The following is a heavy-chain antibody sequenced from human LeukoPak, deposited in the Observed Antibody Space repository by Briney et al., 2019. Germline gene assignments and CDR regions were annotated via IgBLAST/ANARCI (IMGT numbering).Heavy chain of an antibody. CDR2: ISASSGAT. CDR1: GYTFIDYY. J-gene: IGHJ4*02. V-gene: IGHV1-2*02. Sequence: ASVKVSCKASGYTFIDYYIHWVRQAPGQGLEWMGWISASSGATKYTQKFQDRVTMTRDTSISTVYMELDRLTSDDTAVYYCARLSYFDYSGQGTLVTVSS. CDR3: ARLSYFDY.